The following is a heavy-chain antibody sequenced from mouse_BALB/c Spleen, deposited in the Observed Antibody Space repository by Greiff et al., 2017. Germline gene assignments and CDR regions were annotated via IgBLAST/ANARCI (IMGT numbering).Heavy chain of an antibody. CDR3: ASPTTMITDGLAY. J-gene: IGHJ3*01. Sequence: EVQLLQSGPGLVTPGASVKVSCTASGFAFTSYNMYWVRQRPGKSLEWIGYIDPYNGGTSYNQKFTGKATLTVDTSSSTAYMHLNNLTSEDSAVYYCASPTTMITDGLAYWGQGTLVTVAA. D-gene: IGHD2-4*01. CDR2: IDPYNGGT. V-gene: IGHV1S135*01. CDR1: GFAFTSYN.